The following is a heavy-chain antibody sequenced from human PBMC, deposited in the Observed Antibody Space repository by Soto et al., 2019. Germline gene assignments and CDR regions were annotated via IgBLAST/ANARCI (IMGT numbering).Heavy chain of an antibody. D-gene: IGHD1-1*01. CDR3: AKQQGPGTPYYYAMDV. V-gene: IGHV3-23*01. Sequence: EVQLLESGGGLVQPGGSLRLSCAASGFTFSSYAMSWVRQAPGKGLEWVSVIRSRGDRTYYADSVKGRFTISRDNSKNTLYRQMNSRRAEDTAVYYCAKQQGPGTPYYYAMDVWGQGTTVTVSS. J-gene: IGHJ6*02. CDR2: IRSRGDRT. CDR1: GFTFSSYA.